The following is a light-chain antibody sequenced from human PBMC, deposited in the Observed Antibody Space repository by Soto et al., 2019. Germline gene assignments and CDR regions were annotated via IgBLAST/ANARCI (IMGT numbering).Light chain of an antibody. CDR2: AVS. CDR3: QQYNNWPPMWT. V-gene: IGKV3-15*01. Sequence: EILMTQSPATLSVSPGERATLSCRASQSISSNLAWYQQKPGQAPRLLIYAVSTRATGIPARFGGSGSGTDFTLTISSLQSEDFAVYYCQQYNNWPPMWTFGQGTKVDI. J-gene: IGKJ1*01. CDR1: QSISSN.